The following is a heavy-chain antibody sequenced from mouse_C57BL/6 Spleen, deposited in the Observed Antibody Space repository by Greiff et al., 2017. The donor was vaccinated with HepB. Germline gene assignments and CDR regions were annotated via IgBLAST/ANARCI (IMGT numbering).Heavy chain of an antibody. CDR1: GYSFTGYY. D-gene: IGHD2-4*01. J-gene: IGHJ1*03. CDR2: INPSTGGT. Sequence: VHVKQSGPELVKPGASVKISCKASGYSFTGYYMNWVKQSPEKSLEWIGEINPSTGGTTYNQKFKAKATLTVDKSSSTAYMQLKSLTSEDSAVYYCARPPLRRGYFDVWGTGTTVTVSS. CDR3: ARPPLRRGYFDV. V-gene: IGHV1-42*01.